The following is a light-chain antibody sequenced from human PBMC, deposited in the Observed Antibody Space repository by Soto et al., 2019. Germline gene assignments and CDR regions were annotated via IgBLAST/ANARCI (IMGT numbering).Light chain of an antibody. CDR1: SSNFGAGSD. Sequence: QSVLTQPPSVSGAPGQRVTISCTGRSSNFGAGSDVHWYQQLPRTAPKLLIYGNSNRPSGVPDRFSGSKSGTSASLAITGLQAEDEADYYCQSYDRSLSGYVFGTGTKVTVL. J-gene: IGLJ1*01. CDR3: QSYDRSLSGYV. V-gene: IGLV1-40*01. CDR2: GNS.